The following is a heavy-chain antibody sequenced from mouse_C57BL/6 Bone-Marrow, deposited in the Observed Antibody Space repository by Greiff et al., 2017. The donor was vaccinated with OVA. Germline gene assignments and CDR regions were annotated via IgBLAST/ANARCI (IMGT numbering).Heavy chain of an antibody. V-gene: IGHV1-82*01. Sequence: QVQLQQSGPELVKPGASVKISCKASGYAFSSSWMNWVKQRPGKGLEWIGRIYPGDGDTNYNGKFKGKATLTGDKSSSTAYMQLSSLTSEDSAVYFCARSRLLLRYFAYWGQGTLVTVSA. D-gene: IGHD1-1*01. CDR3: ARSRLLLRYFAY. J-gene: IGHJ3*01. CDR2: IYPGDGDT. CDR1: GYAFSSSW.